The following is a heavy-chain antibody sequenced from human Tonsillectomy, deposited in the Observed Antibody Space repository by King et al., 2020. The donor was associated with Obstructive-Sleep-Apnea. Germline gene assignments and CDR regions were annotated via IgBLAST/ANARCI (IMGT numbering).Heavy chain of an antibody. CDR1: GGSISSTNW. CDR3: ARVTWRPDYYGMDV. J-gene: IGHJ6*02. CDR2: IYHSGSS. V-gene: IGHV4-4*02. Sequence: VQLQESGPGLVKPSGTLSLTCAVSGGSISSTNWWRWVRQPPGKGLEWIGEIYHSGSSNYNPSLKSRVTISVDKSKNQFSLKVNSVTAADTAVYYCARVTWRPDYYGMDVWGQGTTVTVSS. D-gene: IGHD5-24*01.